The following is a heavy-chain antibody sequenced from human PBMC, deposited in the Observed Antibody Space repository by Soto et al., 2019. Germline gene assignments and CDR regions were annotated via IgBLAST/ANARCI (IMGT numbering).Heavy chain of an antibody. CDR2: ISFDGSNR. Sequence: GGSLRLSCAATGFTFISHAMNWVRQAPGKGLEWVSVISFDGSNRYYAESVRGRYTISRDNSKNILYLHMNSLRPDDTAIYYCARAHGPYYDSSYYGLARNYFDYWGQGTLVTVSS. D-gene: IGHD3-22*01. CDR1: GFTFISHA. V-gene: IGHV3-30-3*01. J-gene: IGHJ4*02. CDR3: ARAHGPYYDSSYYGLARNYFDY.